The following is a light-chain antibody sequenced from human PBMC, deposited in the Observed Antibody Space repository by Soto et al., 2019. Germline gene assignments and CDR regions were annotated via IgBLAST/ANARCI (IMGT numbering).Light chain of an antibody. Sequence: DIQMTQSPSSLSASVGDRVTITCRASQSISSYLNWYQQKPGKAPKLLIYAASSLQSGVPSRFSGSGSGTEFTLTISSLQPDDFATYYCQQYNSYPYTFGQGTRLEI. CDR3: QQYNSYPYT. V-gene: IGKV1-39*01. J-gene: IGKJ5*01. CDR2: AAS. CDR1: QSISSY.